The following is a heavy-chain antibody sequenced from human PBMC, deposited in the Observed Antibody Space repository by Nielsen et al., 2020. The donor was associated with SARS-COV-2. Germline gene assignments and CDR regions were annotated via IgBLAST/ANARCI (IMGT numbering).Heavy chain of an antibody. D-gene: IGHD2-2*01. CDR1: GYTFTSYA. CDR2: INAGNGNT. Sequence: ASVKVSCKASGYTFTSYAMHWVRQAPGQRLEWMGWINAGNGNTKYSQKFQGRVTITRDTSASTAYMELSSLRSEDTAVYYCSFGRSPGCSSTSCYYGMDVWGQGTTVTVSS. CDR3: SFGRSPGCSSTSCYYGMDV. J-gene: IGHJ6*02. V-gene: IGHV1-3*01.